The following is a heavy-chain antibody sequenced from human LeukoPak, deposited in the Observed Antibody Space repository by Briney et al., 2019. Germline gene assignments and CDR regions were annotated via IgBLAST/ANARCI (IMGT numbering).Heavy chain of an antibody. V-gene: IGHV1-69*13. CDR3: ARGRPPDIVVVTAVGLFFDY. CDR1: GGTFSSYA. Sequence: SVKVSCKASGGTFSSYAISWVRQAPGQGLEWMGGIIPIFGTANYAQKFQGRVTITADESTSTAYMELSSLRSEDTAVYYCARGRPPDIVVVTAVGLFFDYWGQGTLVTVSS. J-gene: IGHJ4*02. CDR2: IIPIFGTA. D-gene: IGHD3-22*01.